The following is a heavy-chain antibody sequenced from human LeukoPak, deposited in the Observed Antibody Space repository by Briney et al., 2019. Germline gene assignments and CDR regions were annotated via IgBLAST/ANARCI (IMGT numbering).Heavy chain of an antibody. CDR1: GYTFTSYW. Sequence: GESLKISCKGSGYTFTSYWISWVRQMPGKGLEWMGKIDPSDSYTSYRPSFQGHVTISADKSISAAFLQWSSLKASDTAMYYCARHSHYDFWSGYLDYWGQGTLVTVSS. V-gene: IGHV5-10-1*01. CDR3: ARHSHYDFWSGYLDY. D-gene: IGHD3-3*01. CDR2: IDPSDSYT. J-gene: IGHJ4*02.